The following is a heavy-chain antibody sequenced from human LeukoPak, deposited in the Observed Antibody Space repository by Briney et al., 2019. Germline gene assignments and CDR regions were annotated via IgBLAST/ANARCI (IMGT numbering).Heavy chain of an antibody. J-gene: IGHJ6*03. D-gene: IGHD1-14*01. Sequence: PGGSLRLSCAASGFTFSSYSMNWVRQAPGKGLEWVSSISSSSSYIYYADSVKGRFTNSRDNAKNSLYLQMNSLRAEDTAVYYCARSLTFPTLDYYMDVWGKGTTVTVSS. CDR3: ARSLTFPTLDYYMDV. V-gene: IGHV3-21*01. CDR1: GFTFSSYS. CDR2: ISSSSSYI.